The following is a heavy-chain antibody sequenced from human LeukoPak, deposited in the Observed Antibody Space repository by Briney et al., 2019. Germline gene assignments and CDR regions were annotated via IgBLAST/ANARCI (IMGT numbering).Heavy chain of an antibody. Sequence: YTFTSYDXXWVRXATGQGLXXXXWMNPNSGNTVYAQKFQGRVTMTRNTSISTAYMELSSLRSEDTAVYYCARGGILWFGELLYYFDYWGQGTLVTVSS. CDR3: ARGGILWFGELLYYFDY. V-gene: IGHV1-8*01. J-gene: IGHJ4*02. CDR1: YTFTSYD. D-gene: IGHD3-10*01. CDR2: MNPNSGNT.